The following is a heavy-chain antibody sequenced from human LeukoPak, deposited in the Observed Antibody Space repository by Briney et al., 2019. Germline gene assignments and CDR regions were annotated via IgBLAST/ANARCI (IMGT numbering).Heavy chain of an antibody. Sequence: SETLSLTCTVSGGSISSSSYYWGWIRQPPKKGLEWIGSIYYSGSTYYNLSLSSRVTVSVDTSKNQFSLKLSSVTAADTAVYYCARHSRPLFDYWGQGTLVTVSS. J-gene: IGHJ4*02. CDR1: GGSISSSSYY. CDR2: IYYSGST. D-gene: IGHD6-13*01. CDR3: ARHSRPLFDY. V-gene: IGHV4-39*01.